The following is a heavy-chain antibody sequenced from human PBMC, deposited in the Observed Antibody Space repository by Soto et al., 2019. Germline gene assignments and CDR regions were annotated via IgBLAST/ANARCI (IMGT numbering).Heavy chain of an antibody. CDR1: GGSFSGYD. CDR2: INDSGST. Sequence: SETLSLTCAVYGGSFSGYDWTWIRQPPGKGLEWIGEINDSGSTYYNPSLKSRVTMSVDRSKKQFSLRMSSVTAADTAVYYCARGAPGSWGQGTLVTVSS. J-gene: IGHJ5*02. CDR3: ARGAPGS. V-gene: IGHV4-34*01.